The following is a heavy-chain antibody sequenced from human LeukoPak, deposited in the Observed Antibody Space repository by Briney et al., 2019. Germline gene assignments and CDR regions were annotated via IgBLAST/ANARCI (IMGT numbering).Heavy chain of an antibody. Sequence: ASVKVSCKASAYTLTGYYMHWVRQAPGQGLEWMGWIHPNRGDTNYAQKFQGRVTMTRDTSISTAYMELSSLRSDDTAVYYCARDRSVVGATGPFDSWGQGTLVTVSS. V-gene: IGHV1-2*02. CDR1: AYTLTGYY. J-gene: IGHJ4*02. CDR3: ARDRSVVGATGPFDS. D-gene: IGHD1-26*01. CDR2: IHPNRGDT.